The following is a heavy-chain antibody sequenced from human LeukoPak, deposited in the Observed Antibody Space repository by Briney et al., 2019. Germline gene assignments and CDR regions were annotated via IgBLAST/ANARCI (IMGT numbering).Heavy chain of an antibody. CDR2: TYHSGST. Sequence: TSETLSLICAVSGYSISSGYYWGWIRQPPGKGLEWTGSTYHSGSTYYNPALESRVTIQGDTPKNRLPLEQSSVTSADTPVFFWARQGISGIAAACPDVWGKGTTVTVSS. J-gene: IGHJ6*04. CDR1: GYSISSGYY. D-gene: IGHD6-13*01. V-gene: IGHV4-38-2*01. CDR3: ARQGISGIAAACPDV.